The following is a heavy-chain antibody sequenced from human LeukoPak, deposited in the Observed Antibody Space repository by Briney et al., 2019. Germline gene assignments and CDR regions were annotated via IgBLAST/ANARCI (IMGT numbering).Heavy chain of an antibody. CDR3: ARDNWNYGSSMDV. V-gene: IGHV4-59*01. D-gene: IGHD1-7*01. J-gene: IGHJ6*02. CDR2: IYYSGST. CDR1: GGSISSYY. Sequence: SETLSLTCTVSGGSISSYYWSWIRQPPGKGLEWIGYIYYSGSTNYNPSLKSRVTISVDTSKNQFSLKLSSATAADTAVYYCARDNWNYGSSMDVWGQGTTVTVSS.